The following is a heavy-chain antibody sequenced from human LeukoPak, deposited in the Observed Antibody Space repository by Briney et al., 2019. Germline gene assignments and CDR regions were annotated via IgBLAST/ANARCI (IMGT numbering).Heavy chain of an antibody. D-gene: IGHD3-3*01. CDR2: MNPNSGNT. V-gene: IGHV1-8*01. J-gene: IGHJ6*03. Sequence: ASVEVSCKASGYTFTSYDINWVRQATGQGLEWMGWMNPNSGNTGYAQKFQGRVTMTRSTSINTAYMELSSLRSEDTAVYYCARGPNYAFWSGSYYYYMDVWGKGTTVTVSS. CDR1: GYTFTSYD. CDR3: ARGPNYAFWSGSYYYYMDV.